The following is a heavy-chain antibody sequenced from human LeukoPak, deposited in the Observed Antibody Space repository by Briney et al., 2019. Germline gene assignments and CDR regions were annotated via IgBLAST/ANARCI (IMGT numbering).Heavy chain of an antibody. V-gene: IGHV3-21*01. Sequence: GGSLRLSCAASGFTFSSYSMNWVRQAPGKGLEWVSSISGSSNYIYYADSVKGRFTISRDNAKNSLYLQMNSLRAEDTAVYYCAREVGGTIFGFDYWGQGTLVTVSS. CDR2: ISGSSNYI. J-gene: IGHJ4*02. D-gene: IGHD3-3*01. CDR1: GFTFSSYS. CDR3: AREVGGTIFGFDY.